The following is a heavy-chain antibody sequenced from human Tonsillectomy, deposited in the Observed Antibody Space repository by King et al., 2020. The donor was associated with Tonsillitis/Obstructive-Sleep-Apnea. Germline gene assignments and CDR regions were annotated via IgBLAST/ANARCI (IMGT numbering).Heavy chain of an antibody. CDR1: DGSISSSTYY. CDR2: IYYSGIT. J-gene: IGHJ4*02. D-gene: IGHD3-10*01. V-gene: IGHV4-39*01. Sequence: LQLQESGPGLVKPSETLSLTCTVSDGSISSSTYYWGWIRQPPGKGLEWIGTIYYSGITYYNPSLKSRVTISVDTSKNQFSLKLSFVTAADTAVYYCARQRGLGLFFYYWGQGTLVTVSS. CDR3: ARQRGLGLFFYY.